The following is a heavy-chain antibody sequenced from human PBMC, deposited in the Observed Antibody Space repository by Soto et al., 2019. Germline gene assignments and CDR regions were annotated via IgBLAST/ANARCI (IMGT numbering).Heavy chain of an antibody. CDR3: ARTQPVSEYTGENYFDY. D-gene: IGHD3-16*01. CDR2: IDWDDDK. CDR1: GFSYKTNGMR. Sequence: PVQTLALVCSSRGFSYKTNGMRVSWIRQPRGKALEWLAPIDWDDDKFYSTSLKSRLTISKDTSKNQVVLTMTNMDPVDTATYYCARTQPVSEYTGENYFDYWGQGTLVTLYS. V-gene: IGHV2-70*04. J-gene: IGHJ4*02.